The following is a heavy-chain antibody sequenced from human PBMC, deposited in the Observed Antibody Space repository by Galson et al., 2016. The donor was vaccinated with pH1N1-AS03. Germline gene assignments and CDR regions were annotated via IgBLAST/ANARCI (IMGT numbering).Heavy chain of an antibody. D-gene: IGHD1-1*01. CDR1: GFTFDDYA. J-gene: IGHJ4*02. CDR2: INWDGSKI. V-gene: IGHV3-43D*04. Sequence: SLRLSCAASGFTFDDYAIHWVRHAPGKGLEWVSLINWDGSKIYLADSVKGRFTISRDNSRNSLYLQMNSLRAEDTALYYCGRGDTTWTRIIDYWGQGTLVTVSS. CDR3: GRGDTTWTRIIDY.